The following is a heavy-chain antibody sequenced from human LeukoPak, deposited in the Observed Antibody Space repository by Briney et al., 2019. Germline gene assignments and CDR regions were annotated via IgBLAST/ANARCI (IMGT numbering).Heavy chain of an antibody. D-gene: IGHD6-13*01. CDR3: ARVREASSSWYPWGWFDP. CDR2: IYHSGST. CDR1: GDSISSDY. V-gene: IGHV4-38-2*02. Sequence: SETLSLTCNVSGDSISSDYWSWIRQPPGKGLEWIGSIYHSGSTYYNPSLKSRVTISVDTSKNQFSLKLSSVTAADTAVYYCARVREASSSWYPWGWFDPWGQGTLVTVSS. J-gene: IGHJ5*02.